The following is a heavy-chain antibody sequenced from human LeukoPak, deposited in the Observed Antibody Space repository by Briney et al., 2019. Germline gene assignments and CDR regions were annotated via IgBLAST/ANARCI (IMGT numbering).Heavy chain of an antibody. J-gene: IGHJ4*02. V-gene: IGHV3-48*01. Sequence: GGSLRLSCAASGFTFTTYSMNWVRQAPGKGLEWVSYISSDSETIYYADSVKGRFTISRDNAKNSLYLQMRSLRVEDTAVYYCATPFDYWGQGTLVTVSS. CDR2: ISSDSETI. CDR3: ATPFDY. CDR1: GFTFTTYS.